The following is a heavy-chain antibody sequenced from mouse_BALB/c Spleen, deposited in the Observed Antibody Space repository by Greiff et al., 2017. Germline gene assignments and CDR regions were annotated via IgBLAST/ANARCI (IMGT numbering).Heavy chain of an antibody. CDR2: INPSTGYT. Sequence: QVQLKQSGAELAKPGASVKMSCKASGYTFTSYWMHWVKQRPGQGLEWIGYINPSTGYTEYNQKFKDKATLTADKSSSTAYMQLSSLTSEDSAVYYCARQGYYGSSYWYFDVWGAGTTVTVSS. J-gene: IGHJ1*01. CDR3: ARQGYYGSSYWYFDV. CDR1: GYTFTSYW. V-gene: IGHV1-7*01. D-gene: IGHD1-1*01.